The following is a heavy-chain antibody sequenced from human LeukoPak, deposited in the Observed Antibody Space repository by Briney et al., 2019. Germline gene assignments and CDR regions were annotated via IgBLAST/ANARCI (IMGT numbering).Heavy chain of an antibody. D-gene: IGHD3-22*01. CDR1: GFTLSTYG. CDR3: ASFLSSGYYQTWHDP. Sequence: PGGSLRLSCAASGFTLSTYGMHWVRQAPGKGLEWVAKINQDGSDKYYVDSVKGRFTISRDNAKNSLYLQMNSLRAEDTAVYYCASFLSSGYYQTWHDPWGQGTLVTVSS. V-gene: IGHV3-7*01. J-gene: IGHJ5*02. CDR2: INQDGSDK.